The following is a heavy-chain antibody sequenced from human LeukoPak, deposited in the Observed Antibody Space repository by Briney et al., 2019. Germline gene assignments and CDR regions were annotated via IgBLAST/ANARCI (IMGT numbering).Heavy chain of an antibody. CDR2: ISYDGNNK. D-gene: IGHD5-18*01. V-gene: IGHV3-30-3*01. CDR3: ARGDLIQLWSPSFDP. CDR1: GFTFSNYP. Sequence: GGSLRLSCAASGFTFSNYPIHWVRQAPGKGLEWVAVISYDGNNKYYADSVKGRFTISRDNSKNTLYLQMNSLRAEDTAVYYCARGDLIQLWSPSFDPWGQGTLVTVSS. J-gene: IGHJ5*02.